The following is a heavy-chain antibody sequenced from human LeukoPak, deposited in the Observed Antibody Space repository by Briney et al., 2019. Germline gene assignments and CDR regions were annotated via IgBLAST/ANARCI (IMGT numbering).Heavy chain of an antibody. V-gene: IGHV3-23*01. D-gene: IGHD1-26*01. J-gene: IGHJ2*01. CDR2: ISGSGGST. CDR3: AKSELAPYWYFDL. Sequence: PGGSLRLFCAASGFTFSSYAMSWVRQAPGKGLEWVSAISGSGGSTYYADSVKGRFTISRDNSKNTLYLQMNSLRAEDTAVYYCAKSELAPYWYFDLWGRGTLVTVSS. CDR1: GFTFSSYA.